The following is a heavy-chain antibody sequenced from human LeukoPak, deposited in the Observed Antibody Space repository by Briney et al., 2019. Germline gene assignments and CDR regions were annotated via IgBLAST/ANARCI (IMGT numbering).Heavy chain of an antibody. CDR2: VNPNSGGT. CDR1: GYTFTGYY. D-gene: IGHD2-2*01. J-gene: IGHJ3*02. V-gene: IGHV1-2*02. Sequence: GASVKVSCKASGYTFTGYYMHWVRQAPGQGLEWMGWVNPNSGGTNYAQKFQGRVTMTRDTSISTAYMELSRLRSDDTAVYYCTSCSSTSCYGPKDAFDIWGQGTMVTVSS. CDR3: TSCSSTSCYGPKDAFDI.